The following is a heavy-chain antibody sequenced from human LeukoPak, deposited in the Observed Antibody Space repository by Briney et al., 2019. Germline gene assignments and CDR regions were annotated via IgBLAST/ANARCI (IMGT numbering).Heavy chain of an antibody. CDR1: GFTFSSYS. D-gene: IGHD3-22*01. CDR3: AKNYYDSSGLFDY. V-gene: IGHV3-21*01. J-gene: IGHJ4*02. Sequence: GGSLRLSCAASGFTFSSYSMNWVRQAPGKGLEWVSSISSSSSYIYYADSVKGRFTISRDNAKNSLHLQMNSLRAEDTAVYYCAKNYYDSSGLFDYWGQGTLVIVSS. CDR2: ISSSSSYI.